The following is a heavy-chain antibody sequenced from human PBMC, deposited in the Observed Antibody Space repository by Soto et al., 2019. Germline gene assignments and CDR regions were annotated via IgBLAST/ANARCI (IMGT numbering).Heavy chain of an antibody. CDR3: ARDLIYCSSTSCYAPHDAFDI. Sequence: ASVKVSCKASGYTFTSYGISWARQAPGQGLEWMGWISAYNGNTNYAQKLQGRVTMTTDTSTSTAYMELRSLRSDDTAVYYCARDLIYCSSTSCYAPHDAFDIWGQGTMVTVSS. D-gene: IGHD2-2*01. J-gene: IGHJ3*02. CDR1: GYTFTSYG. CDR2: ISAYNGNT. V-gene: IGHV1-18*01.